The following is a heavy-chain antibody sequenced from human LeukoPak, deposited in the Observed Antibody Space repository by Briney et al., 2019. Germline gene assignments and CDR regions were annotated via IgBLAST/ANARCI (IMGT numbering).Heavy chain of an antibody. D-gene: IGHD1-1*01. Sequence: VASVNVSCKASGYSFVSYGINWVRQAPGQGLEWMGWISAYNGKTDVAQKLRGRVTMTTDTSTSTAYMELRGLRLDGTAAYYCMRDFRGINNWNDRLDYWGQGTLLTVSS. CDR3: MRDFRGINNWNDRLDY. J-gene: IGHJ4*02. CDR1: GYSFVSYG. CDR2: ISAYNGKT. V-gene: IGHV1-18*01.